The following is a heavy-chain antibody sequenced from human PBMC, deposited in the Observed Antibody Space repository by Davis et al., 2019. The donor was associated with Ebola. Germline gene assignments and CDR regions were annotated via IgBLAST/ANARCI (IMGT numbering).Heavy chain of an antibody. D-gene: IGHD3-9*01. Sequence: PSETLSLTCAVYGGSFSGYYWSWIRQPPGKGLEWIGEINHSGSTNYNPSLKSRVTISVDTSKNQFSLKLSSVTAADTAVYYCARALYDILTGPHYYYYYMDVWGKGTTVTVSS. CDR3: ARALYDILTGPHYYYYYMDV. J-gene: IGHJ6*03. V-gene: IGHV4-34*01. CDR2: INHSGST. CDR1: GGSFSGYY.